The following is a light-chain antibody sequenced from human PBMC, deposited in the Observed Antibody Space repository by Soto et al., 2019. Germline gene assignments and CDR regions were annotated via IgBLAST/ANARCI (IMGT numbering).Light chain of an antibody. J-gene: IGLJ3*02. CDR2: NAN. V-gene: IGLV1-44*01. Sequence: QSVLTQPPSASGTPGQGVTISCSGSSSNIGSNSVNWYQQLPGTAPKLLIYNANHRPSGVPDRFSGSKSATSASLAISGLQSEDEADYYCSAWDDSPNGPVFGGGTKLTVL. CDR1: SSNIGSNS. CDR3: SAWDDSPNGPV.